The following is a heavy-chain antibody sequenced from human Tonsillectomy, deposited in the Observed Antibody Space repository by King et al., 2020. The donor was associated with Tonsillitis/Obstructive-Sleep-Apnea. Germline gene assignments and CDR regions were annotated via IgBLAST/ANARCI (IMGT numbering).Heavy chain of an antibody. V-gene: IGHV4-34*01. J-gene: IGHJ4*02. D-gene: IGHD3-10*01. CDR1: GGSFSGYY. CDR3: ATITMVRGVIPYFDY. CDR2: INHSGST. Sequence: VQLQQWGAGLLKPSETLSLTCAVYGGSFSGYYWSWIRQPPGKGLEWIGEINHSGSTNYNPSLKSRVTISVDTSKNQFSLKLSSVTAADTAVYYCATITMVRGVIPYFDYWCQGTLVTVSS.